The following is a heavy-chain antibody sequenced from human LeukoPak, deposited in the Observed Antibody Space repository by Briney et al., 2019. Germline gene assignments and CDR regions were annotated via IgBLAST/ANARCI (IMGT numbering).Heavy chain of an antibody. CDR1: GFTVSSNY. CDR3: ARFTFNYYDSSGLYFDY. CDR2: IYSGGST. J-gene: IGHJ4*02. D-gene: IGHD3-22*01. Sequence: GGSLRLSCAASGFTVSSNYMSWVRQAPGKGLEWVSVIYSGGSTYYADSVKGRFTISRDNSKNTLYLQMNSLRAEDTAVYYCARFTFNYYDSSGLYFDYWGQGTLVTVSS. V-gene: IGHV3-66*01.